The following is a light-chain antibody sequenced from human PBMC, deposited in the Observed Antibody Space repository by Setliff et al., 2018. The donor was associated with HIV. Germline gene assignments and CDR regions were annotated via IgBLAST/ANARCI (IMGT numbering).Light chain of an antibody. Sequence: QSVLTQPASVSGSPGQSITISCTGTSSDVGAYNYVSWYQQHPGKAPKLLIYEVTNRPSGVSSRFSGSKSGNTASLTISGLQAEDEADYYCSSYTSSLSDSYVLGTGTKVTVL. CDR1: SSDVGAYNY. J-gene: IGLJ1*01. CDR2: EVT. CDR3: SSYTSSLSDSYV. V-gene: IGLV2-14*01.